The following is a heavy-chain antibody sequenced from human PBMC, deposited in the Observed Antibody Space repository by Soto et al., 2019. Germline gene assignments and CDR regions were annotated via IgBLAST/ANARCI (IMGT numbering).Heavy chain of an antibody. Sequence: PGESLKISCKGSGYSFTSYWISWVRQMPGKGLEWMGRIDPSDSYTNYSPSFQGHVTISADKSISTAYLQWSSLKASDTAMYYCARSLISVVYTAVAGTGGMDVWGQGTTVTVSS. CDR3: ARSLISVVYTAVAGTGGMDV. J-gene: IGHJ6*02. CDR1: GYSFTSYW. V-gene: IGHV5-10-1*01. CDR2: IDPSDSYT. D-gene: IGHD6-19*01.